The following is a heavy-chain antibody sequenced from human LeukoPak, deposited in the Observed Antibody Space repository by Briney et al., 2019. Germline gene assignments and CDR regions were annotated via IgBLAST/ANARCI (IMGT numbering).Heavy chain of an antibody. J-gene: IGHJ6*03. CDR2: IYYSGST. CDR1: GGSISSSSYY. V-gene: IGHV4-39*07. Sequence: SETLSLTCTVSGGSISSSSYYWGWIRQPPGKGLEWIGSIYYSGSTNYNPSLKSRVTISVDTSKNQFSLKLSSVTAADTAVYYCARRAYGSGSYYRGRYYMDVWGKGTTVTISS. CDR3: ARRAYGSGSYYRGRYYMDV. D-gene: IGHD3-10*01.